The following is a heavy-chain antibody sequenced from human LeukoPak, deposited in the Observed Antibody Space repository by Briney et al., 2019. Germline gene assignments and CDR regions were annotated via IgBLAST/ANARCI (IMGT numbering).Heavy chain of an antibody. Sequence: GRSLRVFCAASAFTFSSYAMHWVRQAPGKGLEWVAGISYDGSDKYYADSVKGRFTISRDNSENTLYLQMNSLRAEDTAVYYCAKDYYTGSYRPFDCWGQGTQVTVSS. CDR2: ISYDGSDK. V-gene: IGHV3-30*18. CDR1: AFTFSSYA. CDR3: AKDYYTGSYRPFDC. J-gene: IGHJ4*02. D-gene: IGHD1-26*01.